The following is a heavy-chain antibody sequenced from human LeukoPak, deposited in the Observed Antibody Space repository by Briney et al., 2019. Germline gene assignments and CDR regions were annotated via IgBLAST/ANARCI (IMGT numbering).Heavy chain of an antibody. CDR1: GYTFTSYY. CDR2: INPSGGST. D-gene: IGHD6-19*01. J-gene: IGHJ6*02. CDR3: ARSPIRSGWNYYYYGMDV. Sequence: ASVKVSCKASGYTFTSYYMHWVRQAPGQGLEWMGIINPSGGSTSYAQKFQGRVTMTRDTSMSTVYMELSSLRSEDTAVYYCARSPIRSGWNYYYYGMDVWGQGTTVTVSS. V-gene: IGHV1-46*01.